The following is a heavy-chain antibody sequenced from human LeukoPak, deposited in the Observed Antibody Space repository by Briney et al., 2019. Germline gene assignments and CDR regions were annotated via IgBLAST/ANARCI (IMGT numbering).Heavy chain of an antibody. Sequence: GESLRLSCAASGFTFSTSAMNWVRQAAGKGLEWVSSISSSGSYMYYADSVKGRFTISRDNAKNSVFLQMSSLRAEDTAVYYCATSVDDCYLCRVDYWGQGIQVTVSS. CDR2: ISSSGSYM. V-gene: IGHV3-21*01. CDR3: ATSVDDCYLCRVDY. J-gene: IGHJ4*02. D-gene: IGHD2-21*01. CDR1: GFTFSTSA.